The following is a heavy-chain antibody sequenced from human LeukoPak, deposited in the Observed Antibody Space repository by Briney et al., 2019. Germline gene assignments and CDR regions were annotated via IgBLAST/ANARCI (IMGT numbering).Heavy chain of an antibody. V-gene: IGHV3-53*01. CDR1: GFTVSSNY. D-gene: IGHD3-22*01. Sequence: GGSLRLSCAASGFTVSSNYMSWVRQAPGKGLEWVSVIYSGGSTYYADSVKGRSTISRDNSKNTLYLQMNSLRAEDTAVYYCARGRYDSSGYYWGVFDYWGQGTLVTVSS. CDR2: IYSGGST. J-gene: IGHJ4*02. CDR3: ARGRYDSSGYYWGVFDY.